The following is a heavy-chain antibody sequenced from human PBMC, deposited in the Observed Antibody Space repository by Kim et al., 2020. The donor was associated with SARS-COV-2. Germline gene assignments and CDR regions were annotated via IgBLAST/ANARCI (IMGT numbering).Heavy chain of an antibody. J-gene: IGHJ4*02. D-gene: IGHD3-22*01. CDR3: ARDRSGYYDSSGYYPRETTFDY. Sequence: LEWMGIINPSGGSTSYAQKFQGRVTMTRDTSTSTVYMELSSLRSEDTAVHYCARDRSGYYDSSGYYPRETTFDYWGQGTLVTVSS. CDR2: INPSGGST. V-gene: IGHV1-46*01.